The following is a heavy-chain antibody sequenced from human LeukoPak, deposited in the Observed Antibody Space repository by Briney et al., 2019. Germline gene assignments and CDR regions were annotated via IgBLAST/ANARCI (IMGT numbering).Heavy chain of an antibody. Sequence: GGSLRLSCAASGFTFSSYAMHWVRQAPGKGLEWVAVISYDGSNKYYADSVKGRFTISRDNSKNTLYLQMNSLRAEDTAVYYCARTFYSSGTGVPIYYWGQGTLVTVSS. V-gene: IGHV3-30-3*01. CDR2: ISYDGSNK. J-gene: IGHJ4*02. D-gene: IGHD6-19*01. CDR3: ARTFYSSGTGVPIYY. CDR1: GFTFSSYA.